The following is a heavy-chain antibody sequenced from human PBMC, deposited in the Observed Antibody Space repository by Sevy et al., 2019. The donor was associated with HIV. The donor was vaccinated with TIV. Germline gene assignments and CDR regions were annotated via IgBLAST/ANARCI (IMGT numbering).Heavy chain of an antibody. CDR3: ARNQNFWSGYPYGMDV. CDR1: GYTFTGYY. V-gene: IGHV1-2*05. CDR2: INPNSGGT. D-gene: IGHD3-3*01. Sequence: ASVKVSCKASGYTFTGYYMHWVRQAPGQGLEWMGRINPNSGGTNYAQKFQGRVTMTRDTSISTAYMELSRLRSDDTVVYYCARNQNFWSGYPYGMDVWGQGTTVTVSS. J-gene: IGHJ6*02.